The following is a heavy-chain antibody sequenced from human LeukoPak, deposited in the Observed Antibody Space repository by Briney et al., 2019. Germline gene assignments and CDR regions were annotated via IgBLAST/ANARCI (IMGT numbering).Heavy chain of an antibody. J-gene: IGHJ4*02. V-gene: IGHV4-59*01. CDR3: ARGTMAQK. CDR1: GGSIGSYY. CDR2: IYFSGSA. D-gene: IGHD4/OR15-4a*01. Sequence: PSETLSLTYTVSGGSIGSYYWNWIRQPPGKGLEWIGYIYFSGSANYNPSLRSRVTISLDTSKNQFSLKMRSVTAADTAVYYCARGTMAQKWGRGTLVTVSS.